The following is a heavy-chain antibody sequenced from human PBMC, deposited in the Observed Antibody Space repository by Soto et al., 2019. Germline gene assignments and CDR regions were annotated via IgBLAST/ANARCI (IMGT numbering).Heavy chain of an antibody. CDR2: ISFTGDSR. CDR1: GFNFNAYV. J-gene: IGHJ6*02. Sequence: EVQLLESGGGLVQPGGSLRLSCAASGFNFNAYVMNWVRQAPRKGLEWVSIISFTGDSRYYADSVKDRFTISRDNSQNTLYLQMNSLRAEDTAVYSCAKKSCSSPGCPYGMDVWGQGTTVTVS. D-gene: IGHD2-2*01. V-gene: IGHV3-23*01. CDR3: AKKSCSSPGCPYGMDV.